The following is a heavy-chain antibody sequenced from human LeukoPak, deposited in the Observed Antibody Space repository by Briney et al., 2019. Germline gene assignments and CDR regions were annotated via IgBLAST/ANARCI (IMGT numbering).Heavy chain of an antibody. V-gene: IGHV1-8*01. CDR2: MNPNSGKS. CDR3: ARESGLTDNWLDS. CDR1: GYSFTTHD. D-gene: IGHD5-12*01. J-gene: IGHJ5*01. Sequence: ASVKVSCKASGYSFTTHDINWVRQSTGQGLEWVGWMNPNSGKSGYAQKFQGRVTMTRDTSISTVYMELSSLGSDDTAVYYCARESGLTDNWLDSWGQGALVIVSS.